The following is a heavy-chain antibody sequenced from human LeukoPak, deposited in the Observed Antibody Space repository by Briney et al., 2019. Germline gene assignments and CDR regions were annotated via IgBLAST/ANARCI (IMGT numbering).Heavy chain of an antibody. D-gene: IGHD6-19*01. CDR1: GYSFSNYA. J-gene: IGHJ4*02. CDR2: INTNTGNP. Sequence: ASVKVSCKASGYSFSNYAMNWVRQAPGQGLEWMGWINTNTGNPTYAQGFTGRFVFSLDTSVSTAYLQISSLKAEDTAVYYCARGSSGWYIWGQGTLVTVSS. CDR3: ARGSSGWYI. V-gene: IGHV7-4-1*02.